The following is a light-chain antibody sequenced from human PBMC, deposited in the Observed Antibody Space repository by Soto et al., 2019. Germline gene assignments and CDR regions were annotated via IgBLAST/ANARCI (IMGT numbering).Light chain of an antibody. CDR1: SSDVGAYNY. Sequence: QSALTQPASLSGTPGQSITISCTGTSSDVGAYNYVSWYQQHPDKAPKLMIYEVSDRPSGVSNRFSGSKSGNTASLTISGLQAEDEADYYCSSYTTTATVVFGGGTKLTVL. V-gene: IGLV2-14*01. J-gene: IGLJ2*01. CDR3: SSYTTTATVV. CDR2: EVS.